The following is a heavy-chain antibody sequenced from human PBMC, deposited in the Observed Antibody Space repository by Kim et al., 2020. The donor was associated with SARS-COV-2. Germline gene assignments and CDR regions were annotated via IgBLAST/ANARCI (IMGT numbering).Heavy chain of an antibody. D-gene: IGHD6-13*01. CDR3: ARDLISSSSWGHYYYGMDV. V-gene: IGHV3-33*01. CDR1: GFTFSSYG. Sequence: GGSLRLSCAASGFTFSSYGMHWVRQAPGKGLEWVAVIWYDGSNKYYADSVKGRFTISRDNSKNTLYLQMNSLRAEDTAVYYCARDLISSSSWGHYYYGMDVWGQGTTVTVSS. J-gene: IGHJ6*02. CDR2: IWYDGSNK.